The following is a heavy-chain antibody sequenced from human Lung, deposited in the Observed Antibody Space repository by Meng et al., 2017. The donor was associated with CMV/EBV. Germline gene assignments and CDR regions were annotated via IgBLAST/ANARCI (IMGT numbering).Heavy chain of an antibody. J-gene: IGHJ4*02. CDR2: IDPNTGNP. CDR1: GYTFTSYA. CDR3: ARDSPLDGYSLLDY. V-gene: IGHV7-4-1*02. Sequence: QAQLVQFGSELKQPGASVKVSCRPSGYTFTSYAINWVRQAPGQGPDWMGWIDPNTGNPTYDQGFTGRFVFSLDTSVSTAYLQINSLRADDTAVYYCARDSPLDGYSLLDYWGQGTLVTVSS. D-gene: IGHD5-24*01.